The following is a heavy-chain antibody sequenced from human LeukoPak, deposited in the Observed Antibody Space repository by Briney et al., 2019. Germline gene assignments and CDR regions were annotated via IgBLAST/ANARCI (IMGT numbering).Heavy chain of an antibody. Sequence: PGGSLRLSCAASGFTVSSNYMSWVRQAPGKGLEWVSVIYSGGSTYYADSVKGRFTISRDNSKNTLYLQMNSLRAEHTAVYYCAREGKRFLDHYYYYGMDVWGQGTTVTVSS. CDR2: IYSGGST. CDR1: GFTVSSNY. J-gene: IGHJ6*02. D-gene: IGHD3-3*01. CDR3: AREGKRFLDHYYYYGMDV. V-gene: IGHV3-53*01.